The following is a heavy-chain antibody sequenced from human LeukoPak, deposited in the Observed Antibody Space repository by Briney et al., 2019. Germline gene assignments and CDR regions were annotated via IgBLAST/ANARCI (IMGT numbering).Heavy chain of an antibody. J-gene: IGHJ4*02. Sequence: GSLRLSCAASGFTFSSYTMSWVRQAPGKGLGWVSSISSSSRYIFDANSLKGRFTLSRDNAKNSLYLQMSSLRAEDTAIYYCARFIDHYDSSGYYRHYFDSWGQGTLVTVSS. CDR1: GFTFSSYT. CDR3: ARFIDHYDSSGYYRHYFDS. V-gene: IGHV3-21*01. CDR2: ISSSSRYI. D-gene: IGHD3-22*01.